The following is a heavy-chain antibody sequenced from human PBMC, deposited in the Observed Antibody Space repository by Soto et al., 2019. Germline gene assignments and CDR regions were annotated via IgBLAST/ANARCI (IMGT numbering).Heavy chain of an antibody. CDR1: GGSFSGYY. Sequence: QVQLQQWGAGLLKPSETLSLTCAVSGGSFSGYYWLWIRQPPGKGLAWMGEINHSGSTNYNTPPNCRVTLSVDSSKNQYSLKQSYVTAADAAVYYWARRSILWFWELPLWFDPWGQGTLVTVSS. V-gene: IGHV4-34*01. CDR3: ARRSILWFWELPLWFDP. D-gene: IGHD3-10*01. CDR2: INHSGST. J-gene: IGHJ5*02.